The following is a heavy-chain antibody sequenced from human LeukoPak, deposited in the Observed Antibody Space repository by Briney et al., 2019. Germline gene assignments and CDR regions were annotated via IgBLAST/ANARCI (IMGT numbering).Heavy chain of an antibody. D-gene: IGHD2-8*01. Sequence: KPSETLSLTCSVSGGSISSYYWSWIRQPPGKGLEWIGFISYSGSTNYNPPLKSRVTISVDTSKNQFSLKLSSVTAADTAVYYCARSTKNRAAPYYYYYYMDVWGKGTTVTVSS. J-gene: IGHJ6*03. V-gene: IGHV4-59*01. CDR3: ARSTKNRAAPYYYYYYMDV. CDR1: GGSISSYY. CDR2: ISYSGST.